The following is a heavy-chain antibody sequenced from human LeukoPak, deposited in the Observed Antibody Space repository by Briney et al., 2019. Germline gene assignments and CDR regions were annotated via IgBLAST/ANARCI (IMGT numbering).Heavy chain of an antibody. Sequence: SETLSLTCTVSGRSIRSVYWNWIRQSAGKGLEWIGRIYATDLTNYNPSLKSRVTLSVDMSKNELSLTLKSVTSADTAVYYCARGFGSGTSPIDLWGQGALVTVSS. D-gene: IGHD3-10*01. CDR2: IYATDLT. J-gene: IGHJ5*02. V-gene: IGHV4-4*07. CDR1: GRSIRSVY. CDR3: ARGFGSGTSPIDL.